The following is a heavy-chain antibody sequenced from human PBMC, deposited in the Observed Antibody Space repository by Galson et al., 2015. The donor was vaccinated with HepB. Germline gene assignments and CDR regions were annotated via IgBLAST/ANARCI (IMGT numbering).Heavy chain of an antibody. J-gene: IGHJ6*02. V-gene: IGHV3-15*01. Sequence: SLRLSCAASGFTFSNAWMSWVRQAPGKGLEWVGRIKSKTDGGTTDYAAPVKGRFTIPRDDSKNTQYLQTNSLKTEDKAVYYCTSESQSYCSSLSCYSGISYSYYGMAVLCQVTTFTVSS. CDR1: GFTFSNAW. CDR2: IKSKTDGGTT. CDR3: TSESQSYCSSLSCYSGISYSYYGMAV. D-gene: IGHD2-2*01.